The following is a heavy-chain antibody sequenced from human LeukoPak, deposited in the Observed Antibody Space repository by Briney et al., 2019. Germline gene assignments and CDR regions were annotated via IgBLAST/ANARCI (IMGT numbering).Heavy chain of an antibody. Sequence: SETLSLTCTVSGNSISSGDNYWSWIRQPAGKGLEWIGRIYSSGSTNYNPSLKSRVTISVDTSKNQFSLKLSSVTAADTAVYYCAREGLSMVRGVLPKEAWGWFDPWGQGTLVTVSS. CDR2: IYSSGST. D-gene: IGHD3-10*01. CDR3: AREGLSMVRGVLPKEAWGWFDP. V-gene: IGHV4-61*02. CDR1: GNSISSGDNY. J-gene: IGHJ5*02.